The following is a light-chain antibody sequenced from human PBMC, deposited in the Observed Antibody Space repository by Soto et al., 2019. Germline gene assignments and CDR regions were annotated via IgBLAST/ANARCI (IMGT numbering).Light chain of an antibody. J-gene: IGLJ2*01. CDR1: KLGDKY. V-gene: IGLV3-1*01. CDR2: QDS. CDR3: QVWDSSTVV. Sequence: SYELTQPPSVSVSPGQTASITCSGDKLGDKYAYWYQQKPGQSPVLVIYQDSKRPSGIPERFSGSNSGNTATLTIIGTQAMDEADYYCQVWDSSTVVFGGGTKLTVL.